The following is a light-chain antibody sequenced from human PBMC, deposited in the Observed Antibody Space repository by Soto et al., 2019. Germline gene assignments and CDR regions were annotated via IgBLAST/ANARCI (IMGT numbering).Light chain of an antibody. CDR1: QSISSSY. J-gene: IGKJ3*01. CDR3: QQYGNSPFT. Sequence: EIVLTQSPGTLSLSPGERATLSCRASQSISSSYLAWYQQKPGQAPRLLIFGASSRATDIPDRFSGSGSETDFTLTLSRLEPEDFAVYYCQQYGNSPFTFGPGTKVDIK. CDR2: GAS. V-gene: IGKV3-20*01.